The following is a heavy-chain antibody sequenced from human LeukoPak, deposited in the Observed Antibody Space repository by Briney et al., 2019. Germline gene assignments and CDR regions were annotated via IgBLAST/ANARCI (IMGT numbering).Heavy chain of an antibody. CDR3: ARDLDSVLDY. V-gene: IGHV4-59*01. CDR1: GGSISSYY. CDR2: IYYSGST. Sequence: SETLSLTCTVSGGSISSYYWSWIRQPPGKGLEWIGYIYYSGSTNYNPSPKSRVTISVDTSKNQFSLKLSSVTAADTAVYYCARDLDSVLDYWGQGTLVTVSS. J-gene: IGHJ4*02. D-gene: IGHD5/OR15-5a*01.